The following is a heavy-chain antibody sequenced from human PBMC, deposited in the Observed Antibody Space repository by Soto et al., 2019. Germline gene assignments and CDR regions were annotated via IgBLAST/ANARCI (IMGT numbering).Heavy chain of an antibody. CDR2: INASGAY. D-gene: IGHD6-19*01. Sequence: QVQLQESGPGLVKLSGTLSLTCAVSGGSMSRSYWWTWLRQSQGKGLEWLGEINASGAYNYVPSFSSRVTMSVDKSKNPFPVMLTSVTAADTAIYYWARVGSGWYAPLEYWGQGTLVRVSS. J-gene: IGHJ4*02. CDR3: ARVGSGWYAPLEY. V-gene: IGHV4-4*02. CDR1: GGSMSRSYW.